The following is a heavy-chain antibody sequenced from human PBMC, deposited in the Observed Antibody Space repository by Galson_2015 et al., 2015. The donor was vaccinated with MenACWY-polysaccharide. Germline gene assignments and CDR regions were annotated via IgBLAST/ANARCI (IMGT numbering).Heavy chain of an antibody. Sequence: SLRLSCAAYGFTVSSHWMTWVRQAPGKGLEWVATIKQDGSEKYYVDSVKGRFTISRDNAKNSLSPQMNSLRAEDTAVYYCARAGEGWFDSWGQGTLVTVSS. CDR3: ARAGEGWFDS. CDR2: IKQDGSEK. J-gene: IGHJ5*01. V-gene: IGHV3-7*01. D-gene: IGHD3-10*01. CDR1: GFTVSSHW.